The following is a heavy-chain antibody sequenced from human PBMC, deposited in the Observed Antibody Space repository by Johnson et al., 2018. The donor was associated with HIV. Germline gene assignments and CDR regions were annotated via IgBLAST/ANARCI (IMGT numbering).Heavy chain of an antibody. CDR1: GFTFSSYA. Sequence: VQLVESGGGLVQPGGSLRLSCAASGFTFSSYAMSWVRQAPGKGLEWVSALSGTGDSTYYADSVKGRFTISRDNSKNTLYLQMNSLRAEDTAVYYCARDFKDSSSWYGAFDIWGQGTMVTVSS. V-gene: IGHV3-23*04. CDR2: LSGTGDST. J-gene: IGHJ3*02. CDR3: ARDFKDSSSWYGAFDI. D-gene: IGHD6-13*01.